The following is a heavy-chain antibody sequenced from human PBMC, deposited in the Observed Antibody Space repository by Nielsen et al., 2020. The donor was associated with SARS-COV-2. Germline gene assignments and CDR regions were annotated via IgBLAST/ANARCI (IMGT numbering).Heavy chain of an antibody. V-gene: IGHV1-3*01. CDR3: ARDLNRTYYYGSGSYSLFNRFDP. Sequence: ASVKVSCKASGYTFTSYAMHWVRQAPGQRLEWMGWINAGNGNTKYSQKFQGRVTITRDTSASTAYMELSSLRSEDTAVYYCARDLNRTYYYGSGSYSLFNRFDPWGQGTLVTVSS. CDR2: INAGNGNT. J-gene: IGHJ5*02. CDR1: GYTFTSYA. D-gene: IGHD3-10*01.